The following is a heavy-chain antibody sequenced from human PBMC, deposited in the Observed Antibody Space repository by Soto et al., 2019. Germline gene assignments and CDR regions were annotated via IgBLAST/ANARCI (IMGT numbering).Heavy chain of an antibody. CDR1: GGSINSSSYF. CDR3: ARQYRSGSGNGFDP. V-gene: IGHV4-39*01. D-gene: IGHD6-19*01. J-gene: IGHJ5*02. CDR2: IYYSGST. Sequence: PSETLSLTCSVSGGSINSSSYFWGWVRQPPGKGLEWIGSIYYSGSTYYTPSLRSRVTISVDTSKNQFSLKLSSVTAADTGVFYCARQYRSGSGNGFDPWGQGTLVTVAS.